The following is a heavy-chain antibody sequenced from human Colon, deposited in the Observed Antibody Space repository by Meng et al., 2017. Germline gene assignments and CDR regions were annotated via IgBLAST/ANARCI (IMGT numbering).Heavy chain of an antibody. J-gene: IGHJ4*02. CDR3: VREGGYYGSGPNFPKPPPLAY. V-gene: IGHV3-48*03. CDR2: ISNSGRTV. CDR1: GFSFNSYE. Sequence: GESLKISCAASGFSFNSYEMIWVRQAPGKGLEWVSYISNSGRTVYYADSVRGRFTISRDNAKNSLYLQMNSLRAEDTAVYYCVREGGYYGSGPNFPKPPPLAYWGQGTLVTVSS. D-gene: IGHD3-10*01.